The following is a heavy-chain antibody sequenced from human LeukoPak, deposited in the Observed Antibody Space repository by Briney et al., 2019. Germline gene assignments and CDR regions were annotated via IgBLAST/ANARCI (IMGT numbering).Heavy chain of an antibody. CDR3: ARGLGSSIAAAGLDY. CDR2: INWNGGST. CDR1: GITFDDYG. Sequence: GGSLRLSCAASGITFDDYGMSWVRQAPGKGLEWVSGINWNGGSTGYADSVKGRFTISRDNAKNSLYLQMNSLRAEGTALYYCARGLGSSIAAAGLDYWGQGTLVTVSS. D-gene: IGHD6-13*01. V-gene: IGHV3-20*04. J-gene: IGHJ4*02.